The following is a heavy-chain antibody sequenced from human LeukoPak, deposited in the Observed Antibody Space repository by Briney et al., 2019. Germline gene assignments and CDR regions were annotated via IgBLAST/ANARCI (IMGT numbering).Heavy chain of an antibody. Sequence: PGGSLRLSCATSGFTFSDYGMSWVRQAPGKGLVWVSSISSSSAYISYPDSVKGRFTISRDNAKNSLYLQMNSLRAEDTAVYYCARRDCSGGSCYWNYWGQGTLVTVSS. CDR1: GFTFSDYG. CDR2: ISSSSAYI. CDR3: ARRDCSGGSCYWNY. J-gene: IGHJ4*02. D-gene: IGHD2-15*01. V-gene: IGHV3-21*01.